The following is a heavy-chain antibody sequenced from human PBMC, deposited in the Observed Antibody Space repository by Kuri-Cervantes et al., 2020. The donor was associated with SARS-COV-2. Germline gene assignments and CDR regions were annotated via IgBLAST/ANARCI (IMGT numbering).Heavy chain of an antibody. CDR3: ARASEEHMIVVVITTGAWFDP. D-gene: IGHD3-22*01. V-gene: IGHV4-34*01. J-gene: IGHJ5*02. CDR2: INHSGST. CDR1: GGSFSGYY. Sequence: ESLKISCAVYGGSFSGYYWSWIRQPPGKGLEWIGEINHSGSTNYNPSLKSRVTISVDTSKNQFSLKLSSVTAADTAVYYCARASEEHMIVVVITTGAWFDPWGQGTLVTVSS.